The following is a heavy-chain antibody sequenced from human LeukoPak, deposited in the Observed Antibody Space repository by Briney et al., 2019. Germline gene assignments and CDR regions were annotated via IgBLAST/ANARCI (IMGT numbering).Heavy chain of an antibody. CDR3: AVSLSRGGYGSSWYFDY. CDR1: GYTFTSYG. Sequence: GASVKVSCKASGYTFTSYGISWVRQAPGQGLEWMGWISAYNGNTNYAQKLQGRVTMTTDTSTSTAYMELRSLRSDDTAVYYCAVSLSRGGYGSSWYFDYWGQGTLVIVSS. V-gene: IGHV1-18*01. D-gene: IGHD6-13*01. CDR2: ISAYNGNT. J-gene: IGHJ4*02.